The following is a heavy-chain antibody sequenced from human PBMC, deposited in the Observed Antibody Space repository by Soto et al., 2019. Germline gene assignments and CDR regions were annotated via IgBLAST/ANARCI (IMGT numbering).Heavy chain of an antibody. J-gene: IGHJ4*02. V-gene: IGHV4-59*01. CDR3: ARGGGYESFDF. Sequence: PSETLSLTCTVSGGSISSYYWSWIWQPPGKGLEWIGYIYYSGSTNYNPSLKSRVTISVDTSKDQFSLKLSSVTAADTAVYYCARGGGYESFDFWGQGIQVPSPQ. CDR1: GGSISSYY. CDR2: IYYSGST. D-gene: IGHD2-15*01.